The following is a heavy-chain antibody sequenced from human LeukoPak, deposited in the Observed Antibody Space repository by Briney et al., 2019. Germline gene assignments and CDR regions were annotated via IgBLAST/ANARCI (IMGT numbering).Heavy chain of an antibody. CDR2: IYYIGST. D-gene: IGHD2-21*02. CDR1: GGSISSYF. Sequence: SETLSLTCSVSGGSISSYFWSWLRQPPGKGLEWIGYIYYIGSTNYNPSLKSRVTISVDTSKNQFSLKLSSVTAADTAVYYCARTTYCGGDCYSRAPFGNYWYFDLWGRGTLVTVSS. CDR3: ARTTYCGGDCYSRAPFGNYWYFDL. V-gene: IGHV4-59*01. J-gene: IGHJ2*01.